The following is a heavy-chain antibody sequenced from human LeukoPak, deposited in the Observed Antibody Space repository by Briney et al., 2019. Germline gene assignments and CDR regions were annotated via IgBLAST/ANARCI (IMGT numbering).Heavy chain of an antibody. J-gene: IGHJ4*02. CDR3: ATGGSRVATTTVTLDY. V-gene: IGHV1-24*01. Sequence: ASVKVSCKVSGYTLTELSMHWVRQAPGKGLEWKGGFDPEDGETIYAQKFQGRVTMTEDTSTDTAYMELSSLRSEDTAVYYCATGGSRVATTTVTLDYWGQGTLVTVSS. CDR1: GYTLTELS. D-gene: IGHD4-17*01. CDR2: FDPEDGET.